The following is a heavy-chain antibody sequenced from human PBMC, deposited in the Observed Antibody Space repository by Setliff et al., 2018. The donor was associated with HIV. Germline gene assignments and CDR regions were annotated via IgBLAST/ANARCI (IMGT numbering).Heavy chain of an antibody. CDR3: ASSRPPDDSSGYLDH. D-gene: IGHD3-22*01. CDR1: GFTFSSYG. Sequence: GGSLRLSCTASGFTFSSYGIHWVRQAPGQGLEWVANIKKDGSDKFYVDSVKGRFAISRDNAKNSLNLEMNSLRAEDTAIYYCASSRPPDDSSGYLDHWGQGTLVTVSS. J-gene: IGHJ4*01. V-gene: IGHV3-7*03. CDR2: IKKDGSDK.